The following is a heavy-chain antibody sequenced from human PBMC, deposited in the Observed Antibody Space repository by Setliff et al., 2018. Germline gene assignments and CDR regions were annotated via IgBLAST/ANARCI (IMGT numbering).Heavy chain of an antibody. D-gene: IGHD3-3*01. CDR1: GYTFTASY. CDR3: ARVKSDSFGQGLYYSDH. CDR2: NNPKSGVT. V-gene: IGHV1-2*02. J-gene: IGHJ4*02. Sequence: GASVKVSCKTSGYTFTASYIHWVRQAPGQGLEWMGWNNPKSGVTKYAQRFEGGVTMTGDTSIKTVYMELSRLRYDDTAVYYCARVKSDSFGQGLYYSDHWGQGTLVTVSS.